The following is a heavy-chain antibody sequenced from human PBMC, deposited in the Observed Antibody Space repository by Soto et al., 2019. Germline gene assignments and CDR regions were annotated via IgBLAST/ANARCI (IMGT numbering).Heavy chain of an antibody. CDR3: ARLGLPYYFDY. CDR1: GGSISSYY. V-gene: IGHV4-59*08. CDR2: IYYSGST. J-gene: IGHJ4*02. Sequence: SETLSLTCTVSGGSISSYYWSWIRQPPGKGLEWIGYIYYSGSTNYNPSLKSRVTISVDTSKNQFSLKLSSVAAADTAVYYCARLGLPYYFDYWGQGTLVTVSS.